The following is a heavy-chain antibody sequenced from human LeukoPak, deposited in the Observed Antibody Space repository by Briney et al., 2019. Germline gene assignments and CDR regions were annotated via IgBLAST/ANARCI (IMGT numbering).Heavy chain of an antibody. Sequence: GGALRLSCAASGFTFSSYSMNWVRQAPGKGLEWISYISSSSSSIYYADSVKGRFTISRDNAKNSLYLQMKSLRDEDTAVYYCARVRKDGYNANYYYYGMDVWGQGTTVTVSS. CDR1: GFTFSSYS. J-gene: IGHJ6*02. V-gene: IGHV3-48*02. D-gene: IGHD5-24*01. CDR3: ARVRKDGYNANYYYYGMDV. CDR2: ISSSSSSI.